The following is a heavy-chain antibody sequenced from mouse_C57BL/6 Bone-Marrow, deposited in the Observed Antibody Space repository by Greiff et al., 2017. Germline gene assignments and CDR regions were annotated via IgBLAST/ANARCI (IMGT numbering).Heavy chain of an antibody. CDR2: ISDGGSYT. Sequence: DVMLVESGGGLVKPGGSLKLSCAASGFTFSSYAMSWVRQTPEKRLEWVATISDGGSYTYYPDNVKGRFTISRDNAKNNLYLQMSHLKSEDTAMYYCAREGLLRAKDYWGQGTSVTVSS. D-gene: IGHD1-1*01. V-gene: IGHV5-4*01. J-gene: IGHJ4*01. CDR1: GFTFSSYA. CDR3: AREGLLRAKDY.